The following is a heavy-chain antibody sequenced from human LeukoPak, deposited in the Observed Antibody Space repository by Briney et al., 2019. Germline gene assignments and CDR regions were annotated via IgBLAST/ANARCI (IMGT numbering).Heavy chain of an antibody. V-gene: IGHV3-23*01. Sequence: QPGESLRLSCAASGFTFSSYAMSWVRQAPGKGLEWVSAISGSGGSTYYADSVKGRFTISRDNSKNTLYLQMNSLRAEDTAVYYCAKGSYYDSSGYPAPWGQGTLVTVSS. CDR3: AKGSYYDSSGYPAP. CDR2: ISGSGGST. J-gene: IGHJ5*02. CDR1: GFTFSSYA. D-gene: IGHD3-22*01.